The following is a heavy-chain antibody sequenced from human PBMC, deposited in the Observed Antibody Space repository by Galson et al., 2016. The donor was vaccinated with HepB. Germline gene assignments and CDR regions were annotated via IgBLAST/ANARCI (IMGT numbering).Heavy chain of an antibody. CDR3: ATDALGGSGSSDY. CDR1: GFTFINAW. V-gene: IGHV3-21*06. D-gene: IGHD3-10*01. CDR2: ITSGSSYI. Sequence: CAASGFTFINAWLSWVRQAPGKGLEWVSLITSGSSYIYYADSLKGRFIVSRDNAKNTLYLQMNSLGAEDTAVYYCATDALGGSGSSDYWGQGTLVTVSS. J-gene: IGHJ4*02.